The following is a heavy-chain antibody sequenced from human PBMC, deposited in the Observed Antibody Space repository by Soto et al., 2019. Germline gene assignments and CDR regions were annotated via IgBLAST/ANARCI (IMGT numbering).Heavy chain of an antibody. Sequence: GGSLRLSCAASGFTFSSYAMSWVRQAPGKGLEWVSAISGSGGSTYYADSVKGRFTISRDNSKNTLYLQMNSLRAEDTAVYYCAKDLTPDSYYDFWSGPFDPWGQGTLVTVSS. V-gene: IGHV3-23*01. CDR1: GFTFSSYA. D-gene: IGHD3-3*01. CDR3: AKDLTPDSYYDFWSGPFDP. J-gene: IGHJ5*02. CDR2: ISGSGGST.